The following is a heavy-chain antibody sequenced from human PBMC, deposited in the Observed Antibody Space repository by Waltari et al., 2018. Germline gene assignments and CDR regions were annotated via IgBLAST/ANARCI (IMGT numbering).Heavy chain of an antibody. J-gene: IGHJ4*02. CDR3: AREAYCGGDCYLIDY. Sequence: QVQLQESGPGLVKPSQTLSLTCPVSGGSISSGSYYWSWIRQPAGQGLEWIGYIYTSGSTNDNPTLKSRVTISVDTSKNQFSLKLSSVTAADTAVYYCAREAYCGGDCYLIDYGGQGTLVTVSS. V-gene: IGHV4-61*09. CDR2: IYTSGST. CDR1: GGSISSGSYY. D-gene: IGHD2-21*01.